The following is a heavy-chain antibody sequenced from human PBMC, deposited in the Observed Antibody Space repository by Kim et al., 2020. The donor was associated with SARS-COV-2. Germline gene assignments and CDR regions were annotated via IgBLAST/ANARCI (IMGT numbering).Heavy chain of an antibody. J-gene: IGHJ5*02. D-gene: IGHD6-13*01. Sequence: NPSLTRRVTISVDTSKNQFSLKLNSVTAADTAVYYCARRQYSSSPLDPWGQGTLVTVSS. CDR3: ARRQYSSSPLDP. V-gene: IGHV4-39*01.